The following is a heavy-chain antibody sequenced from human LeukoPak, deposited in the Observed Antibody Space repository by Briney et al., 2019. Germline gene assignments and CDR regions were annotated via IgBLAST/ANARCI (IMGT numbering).Heavy chain of an antibody. CDR1: GFTFSDYY. D-gene: IGHD2-2*01. V-gene: IGHV3-11*01. CDR2: ISSSGATI. Sequence: PGGSLRLSCAASGFTFSDYYMSWIRQAPGKGLEWVSYISSSGATIYYADSVKGRFTISRDNAKNSLYLQMNSLRAEDTAVYYCAREVVVPGAPYYFDYWGQGTLVTVSS. CDR3: AREVVVPGAPYYFDY. J-gene: IGHJ4*02.